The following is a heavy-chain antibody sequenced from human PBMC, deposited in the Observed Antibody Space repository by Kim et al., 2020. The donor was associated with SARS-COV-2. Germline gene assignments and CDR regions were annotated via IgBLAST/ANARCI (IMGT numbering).Heavy chain of an antibody. CDR1: GFTFSSYA. Sequence: GGSLRLSCAASGFTFSSYAMSWVRQAPGKGLEWVSAISGSGGSTYYADSVKGRFTISRDNSKNTLYLQMNSLRAEDTAVYYCAKGSYYDFWSGYSNFDYWGQRTPVTVSS. V-gene: IGHV3-23*01. CDR2: ISGSGGST. J-gene: IGHJ4*02. CDR3: AKGSYYDFWSGYSNFDY. D-gene: IGHD3-3*01.